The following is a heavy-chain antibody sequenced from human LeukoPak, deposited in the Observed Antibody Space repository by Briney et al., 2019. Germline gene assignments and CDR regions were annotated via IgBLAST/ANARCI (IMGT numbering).Heavy chain of an antibody. D-gene: IGHD3-3*02. V-gene: IGHV3-7*01. CDR1: TLTFSTYW. CDR2: INQGGSVK. J-gene: IGHJ4*02. Sequence: GGSLRLSCAASTLTFSTYWMTWVRQTPGKGLEFVANINQGGSVKNYVGSVKGRFTISRDNAKNSLYLQMNSLRADDTAVYYCARDPGFSSFDYWGQGTLVTVSS. CDR3: ARDPGFSSFDY.